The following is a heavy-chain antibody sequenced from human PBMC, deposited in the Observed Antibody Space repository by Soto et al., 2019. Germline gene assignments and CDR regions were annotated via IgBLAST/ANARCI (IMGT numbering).Heavy chain of an antibody. CDR1: GYTFNKYG. Sequence: GGSLRLSCEGSGYTFNKYGMHWVRQAPGRGLEWVAIIWYDGTNDFYADSVNGRFTISKDNSKNKVYLEMDSLRVEDTGIYYCVRAGVEDWLDPWGRGTLVTVSS. CDR2: IWYDGTND. CDR3: VRAGVEDWLDP. V-gene: IGHV3-33*01. D-gene: IGHD3-10*01. J-gene: IGHJ5*02.